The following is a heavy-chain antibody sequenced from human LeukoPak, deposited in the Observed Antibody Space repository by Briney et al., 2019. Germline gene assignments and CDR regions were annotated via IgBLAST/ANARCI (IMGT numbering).Heavy chain of an antibody. Sequence: SQTLSLTCAISGDSVSSKNGAWNWIRQSPSRGLEWLGRTYYRSKWYDEYADSVKGRVTVSPDTSKNQFSLHVYSVTPEDTAVYYCARDLGTSGWYTFDFWGQGTLVTVSS. D-gene: IGHD6-19*01. CDR1: GDSVSSKNGA. CDR2: TYYRSKWYD. CDR3: ARDLGTSGWYTFDF. J-gene: IGHJ5*01. V-gene: IGHV6-1*01.